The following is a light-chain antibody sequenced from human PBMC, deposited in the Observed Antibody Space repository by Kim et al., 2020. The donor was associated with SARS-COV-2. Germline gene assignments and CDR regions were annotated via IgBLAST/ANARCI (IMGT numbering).Light chain of an antibody. J-gene: IGKJ4*01. CDR1: QSVSSSY. V-gene: IGKV3-20*01. CDR3: QQYDGSSVT. CDR2: RTS. Sequence: EIVLTQSPGTLSLSPGERATLSCRASQSVSSSYLAWYQQKPGQAPRLLIYRTSSRATGIPDRFTGSGSGTDFTLTISRLEPEDFAVYYCQQYDGSSVTFGGGTKVDIK.